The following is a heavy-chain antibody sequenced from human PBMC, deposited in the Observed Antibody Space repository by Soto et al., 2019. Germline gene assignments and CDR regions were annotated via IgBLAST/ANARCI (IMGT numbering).Heavy chain of an antibody. CDR3: ATRSSVAIYDY. CDR1: GYIFTNYG. J-gene: IGHJ4*02. V-gene: IGHV1-18*04. CDR2: ISGYNGYP. Sequence: QIHLVQSGAEVRKPGASVNVSCKTSGYIFTNYGVSWVRQAPGEGLEVVGWISGYNGYPKYGQRFQGRVTLSTDTSTTTGYRELRNLRSDDTAVYYCATRSSVAIYDYWCQGTLLTVSS.